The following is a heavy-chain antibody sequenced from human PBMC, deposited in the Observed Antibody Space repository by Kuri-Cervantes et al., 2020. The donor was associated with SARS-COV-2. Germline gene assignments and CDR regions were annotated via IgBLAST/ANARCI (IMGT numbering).Heavy chain of an antibody. J-gene: IGHJ6*03. CDR2: IYYSGST. Sequence: GSLRLSCTVSGGSISSYYWSWIRQPPGQGLEWLGYIYYSGSTNYNPSLKSRVTISVDTSKNQFSLKLSSVTAADTAVYYCAKGYYYYMDVWGKGTTVTVSS. V-gene: IGHV4-59*08. CDR1: GGSISSYY. CDR3: AKGYYYYMDV.